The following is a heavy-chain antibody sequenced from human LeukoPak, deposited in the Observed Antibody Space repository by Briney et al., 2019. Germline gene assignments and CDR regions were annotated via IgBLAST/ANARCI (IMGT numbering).Heavy chain of an antibody. CDR2: ISGSDPGT. CDR1: GFNFRTYA. J-gene: IGHJ4*02. D-gene: IGHD3-10*01. CDR3: ARKSASGNYPLDY. V-gene: IGHV3-23*01. Sequence: GGSLRLSCAASGFNFRTYAMSWVRQAPGKGLEWVSAISGSDPGTYHADSVKGRFTISRDNSKNTVFLQMSSLRAEDTALYYCARKSASGNYPLDYWGQGTLVTVSS.